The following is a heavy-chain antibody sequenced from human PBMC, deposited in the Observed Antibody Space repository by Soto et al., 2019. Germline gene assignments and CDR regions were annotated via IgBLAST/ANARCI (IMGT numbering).Heavy chain of an antibody. V-gene: IGHV1-69*06. CDR3: ARGGYSSTWSNLLDRSGLDV. D-gene: IGHD6-13*01. J-gene: IGHJ6*02. CDR1: GGTFSSYA. CDR2: IVPLFRTT. Sequence: QVQLVQSGAEAKKPGSSVKVSCKTSGGTFSSYAISWVRQAPGQGLELMGGIVPLFRTTNYAQKFQGRVTITADTSTYKVYMELSGMRSGDTAVYYCARGGYSSTWSNLLDRSGLDVWGQVTTVTVSS.